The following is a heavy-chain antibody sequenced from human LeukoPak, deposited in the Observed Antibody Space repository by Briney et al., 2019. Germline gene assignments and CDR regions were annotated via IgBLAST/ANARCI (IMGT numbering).Heavy chain of an antibody. D-gene: IGHD4-17*01. V-gene: IGHV4-39*01. CDR3: ARRYYGDHPYYFDY. J-gene: IGHJ4*02. CDR1: GCSISSSSYY. Sequence: SETLSFTGTGSGCSISSSSYYWGWIRQRPGKGLEWIGGIYYSGSTYYNPSLKSRVTISVDTSKNQFSLKLSSVTAADTAVYYCARRYYGDHPYYFDYWGQGTLVTVSS. CDR2: IYYSGST.